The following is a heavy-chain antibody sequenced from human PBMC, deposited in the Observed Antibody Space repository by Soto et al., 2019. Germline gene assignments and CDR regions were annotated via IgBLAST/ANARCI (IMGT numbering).Heavy chain of an antibody. Sequence: GESLKISCKTSGFSFINYWISWVRQVPGKGLEWMGNIDPVDSYANYSPSFQGHVTFSVDTSISTAFLHWSSLKASDSATYFCARIESIARNWFDPWGQGTLVTVSS. CDR3: ARIESIARNWFDP. V-gene: IGHV5-10-1*01. D-gene: IGHD6-13*01. CDR2: IDPVDSYA. J-gene: IGHJ5*02. CDR1: GFSFINYW.